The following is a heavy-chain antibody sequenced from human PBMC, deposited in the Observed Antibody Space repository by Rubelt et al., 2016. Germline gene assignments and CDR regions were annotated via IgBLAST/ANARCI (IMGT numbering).Heavy chain of an antibody. V-gene: IGHV1-3*01. CDR1: GYTSTSYA. CDR2: ISATTGDT. J-gene: IGHJ4*02. Sequence: QVQLVQSGAEVKKPGASVKVSCKAFGYTSTSYAMHWVRQAPGQRLEWMGWISATTGDTTYAQKVQGRVTLTPDKSTPTAYMELVRLSSEDTAVDYCARTGRDCKKCVCYDYWGKGTLVIVSS. D-gene: IGHD2-8*01. CDR3: ARTGRDCKKCVCYDY.